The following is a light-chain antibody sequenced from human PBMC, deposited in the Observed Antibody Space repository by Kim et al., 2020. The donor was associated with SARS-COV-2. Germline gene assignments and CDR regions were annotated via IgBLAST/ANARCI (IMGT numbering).Light chain of an antibody. V-gene: IGLV3-9*01. J-gene: IGLJ1*01. CDR2: RDS. CDR3: QVWDSSTYV. Sequence: SVARGQKAGITCGGNNNGSKNVHWYQQKPGQAPVLVIYRDSNRPSGIPERFSGSNSGNTATLTISRAQAGDEADYYCQVWDSSTYVFGTGTKVTVL. CDR1: NNGSKN.